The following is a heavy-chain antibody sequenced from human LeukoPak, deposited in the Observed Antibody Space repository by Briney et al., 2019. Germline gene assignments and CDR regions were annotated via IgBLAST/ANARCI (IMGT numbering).Heavy chain of an antibody. Sequence: PSETLSLTCTDSGGSISSGGYYWSWIRQHPGKGLEWIGYIYYSGSTYYNPSLKSRVTISVDTSKNQFSLKLSSVTAADTAVYYCARVGNSPRPLDAFDIWGQGTMVTVSS. D-gene: IGHD1/OR15-1a*01. V-gene: IGHV4-31*03. CDR3: ARVGNSPRPLDAFDI. CDR2: IYYSGST. CDR1: GGSISSGGYY. J-gene: IGHJ3*02.